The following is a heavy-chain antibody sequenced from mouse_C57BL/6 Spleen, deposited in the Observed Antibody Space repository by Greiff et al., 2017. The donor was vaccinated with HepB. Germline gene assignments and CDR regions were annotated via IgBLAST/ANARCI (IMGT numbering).Heavy chain of an antibody. J-gene: IGHJ1*03. D-gene: IGHD1-1*01. Sequence: VQLQQSGPELVKPGASVKISCKASGYSFTGYYMNWVKQSPEKSLEWIGEINPSTGGTTYNQKFKAKATLTVDKSSSTAYMQLKSLTSEDSAVYYCARTIHYYGSSHPDVWGTGTTVTVSS. CDR3: ARTIHYYGSSHPDV. CDR1: GYSFTGYY. V-gene: IGHV1-42*01. CDR2: INPSTGGT.